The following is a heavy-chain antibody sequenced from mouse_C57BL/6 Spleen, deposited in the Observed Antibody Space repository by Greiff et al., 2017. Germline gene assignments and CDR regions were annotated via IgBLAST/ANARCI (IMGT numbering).Heavy chain of an antibody. V-gene: IGHV14-4*01. Sequence: VQLQQSGAELVRPGASVKLSCTASGFNIKDDYMHWVKQRPEQGLEWIGWIDPENGDTESASKFQGKATITADTSSNTAYLQLSSLTSEDTAVYYCKGRNYGHWGQGTLVTVSA. CDR1: GFNIKDDY. J-gene: IGHJ3*01. D-gene: IGHD2-1*01. CDR2: IDPENGDT. CDR3: KGRNYGH.